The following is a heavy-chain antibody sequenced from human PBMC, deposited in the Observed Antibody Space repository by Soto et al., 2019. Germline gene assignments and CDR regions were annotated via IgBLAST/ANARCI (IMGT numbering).Heavy chain of an antibody. Sequence: VQLLESGGGLVQPGGSLRLSCAASGFTFNNYAMTWVRQAPGKGLEWVSAISGGGDTTSYADSVKGRFTVSRDGSKNTLYRQMSSLRAEDTALYYCAKGRGGSGSLPPRVDFWGQGTLVSVSS. CDR1: GFTFNNYA. J-gene: IGHJ4*02. V-gene: IGHV3-23*01. CDR2: ISGGGDTT. CDR3: AKGRGGSGSLPPRVDF. D-gene: IGHD3-10*01.